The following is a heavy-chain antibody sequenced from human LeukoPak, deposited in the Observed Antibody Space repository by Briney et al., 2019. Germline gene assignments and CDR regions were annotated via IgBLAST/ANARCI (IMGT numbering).Heavy chain of an antibody. Sequence: GRSLRLSCAASGFTFSSYGMHWVRQAPGKGLEWVAVISDDGSNKYYADSVKGRFTISRDNSKNTLYLQMNSLRAEDTAVYYCARTVAGRYYFDYWGQGTLVTVSS. CDR1: GFTFSSYG. J-gene: IGHJ4*02. D-gene: IGHD6-19*01. CDR3: ARTVAGRYYFDY. V-gene: IGHV3-30*19. CDR2: ISDDGSNK.